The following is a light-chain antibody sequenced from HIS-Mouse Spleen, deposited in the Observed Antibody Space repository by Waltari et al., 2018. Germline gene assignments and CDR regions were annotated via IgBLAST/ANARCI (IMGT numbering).Light chain of an antibody. J-gene: IGLJ2*01. Sequence: QSALTQPRSVSGSPGQSVPISCTGTSSDVGGYNYVPWYPQHPGKAPKLMIYDVSKRPSGVPDRFSGSKSGNTASLTISGLQAEDEADYYCCSYAGSYTLVFGGGTKLTVL. CDR2: DVS. CDR3: CSYAGSYTLV. CDR1: SSDVGGYNY. V-gene: IGLV2-11*01.